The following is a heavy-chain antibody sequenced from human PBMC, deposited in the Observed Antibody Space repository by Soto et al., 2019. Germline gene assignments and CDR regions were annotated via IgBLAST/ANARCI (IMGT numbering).Heavy chain of an antibody. V-gene: IGHV1-69*13. CDR1: GGTFSSYR. CDR3: AREGAGMAATFGP. D-gene: IGHD3-16*01. J-gene: IGHJ5*02. Sequence: SVKVSCKASGGTFSSYRITWVRQAPGQGPEWMGGIIPIFGTANYAQRFQGRITITADESTSTAYMELSSLTSEDTAVYYCAREGAGMAATFGPWGQGTLVTVSS. CDR2: IIPIFGTA.